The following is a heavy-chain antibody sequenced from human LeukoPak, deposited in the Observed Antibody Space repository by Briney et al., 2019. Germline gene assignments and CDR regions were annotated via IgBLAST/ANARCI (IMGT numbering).Heavy chain of an antibody. CDR2: INPNSGGT. CDR3: ARGNVGTRVGTAPLY. Sequence: ASVKVSCKASGYTFTGYYMHWVRQAPGRGLQWMGWINPNSGGTNYAQKFQGRVTMTRDTSISTAYMELSRLRSDDTAVYYCARGNVGTRVGTAPLYWGQGTLVTVSS. CDR1: GYTFTGYY. J-gene: IGHJ4*02. D-gene: IGHD5-18*01. V-gene: IGHV1-2*02.